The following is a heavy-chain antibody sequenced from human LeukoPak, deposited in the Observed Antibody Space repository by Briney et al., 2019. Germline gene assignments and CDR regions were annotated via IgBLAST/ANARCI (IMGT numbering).Heavy chain of an antibody. V-gene: IGHV3-23*01. CDR3: AKDLGGLTHFDY. CDR1: GFTSSTDA. Sequence: GGSLRLSCAASGFTSSTDAMSWVRQAPGKGLEWVSDISGSGGSRYYADSVKGRFTISRDNSKNTMYLQMNNLRAEDTAVYYCAKDLGGLTHFDYWGQGTLVTVSS. D-gene: IGHD5-12*01. J-gene: IGHJ4*02. CDR2: ISGSGGSR.